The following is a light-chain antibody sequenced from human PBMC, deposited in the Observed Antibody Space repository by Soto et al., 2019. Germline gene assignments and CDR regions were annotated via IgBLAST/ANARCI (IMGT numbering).Light chain of an antibody. J-gene: IGKJ1*01. V-gene: IGKV3-20*01. CDR1: QSVSSGY. CDR2: GAS. CDR3: QQYGSSPRT. Sequence: EIGLPQSPGTLSLSPGERATLSSRASQSVSSGYLAWYQQKPGQAPRLLIYGASSRATGIPDRFSGSGSGTDFTLTISRLEPEDFAVYYCQQYGSSPRTFGQGTKVEIK.